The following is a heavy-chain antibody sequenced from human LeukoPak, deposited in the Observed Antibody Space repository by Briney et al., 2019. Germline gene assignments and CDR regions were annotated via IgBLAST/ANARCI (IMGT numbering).Heavy chain of an antibody. CDR1: GFTFSSYA. J-gene: IGHJ1*01. V-gene: IGHV3-30-3*01. CDR3: AKDHLGPGHISGSFQY. Sequence: GGSLRLSCAASGFTFSSYAMHWVRQAPGKGLEWVAVISYDGSNKYYADSVKGRFTISRDNSKNTLYVQMKSLRAEDTAVYYCAKDHLGPGHISGSFQYWGQGTQVTVSS. CDR2: ISYDGSNK. D-gene: IGHD6-19*01.